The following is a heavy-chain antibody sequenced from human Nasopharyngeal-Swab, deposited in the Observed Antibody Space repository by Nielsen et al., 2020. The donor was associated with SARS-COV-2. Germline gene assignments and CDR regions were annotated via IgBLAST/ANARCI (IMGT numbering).Heavy chain of an antibody. V-gene: IGHV4-34*01. D-gene: IGHD3-10*01. CDR1: GGSFSGYY. Sequence: SETLSLTCAVYGGSFSGYYWSWIRQPPGKGLEWIGEINHSGSTNYNPSLKSRVTISVDTSKNQFSLKLSSVTAADTAVYYCARGRLLWFGELNPYYFDYWGQGTLVTVSS. CDR3: ARGRLLWFGELNPYYFDY. J-gene: IGHJ4*02. CDR2: INHSGST.